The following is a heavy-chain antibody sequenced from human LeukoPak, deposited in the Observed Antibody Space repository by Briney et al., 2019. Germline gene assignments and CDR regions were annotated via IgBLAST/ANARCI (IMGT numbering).Heavy chain of an antibody. CDR1: GYSFTGYY. D-gene: IGHD3-9*01. CDR2: INPNTGGT. Sequence: ASVKVSCKTSGYSFTGYYIYWVRQGPGQGLEGVGYINPNTGGTKYAQKFQDRITMTRDTSISTAYMELSRLRSDDTAVYYCARAHILTGYGRGAFDIWGQGTMVTVSS. CDR3: ARAHILTGYGRGAFDI. J-gene: IGHJ3*02. V-gene: IGHV1-2*02.